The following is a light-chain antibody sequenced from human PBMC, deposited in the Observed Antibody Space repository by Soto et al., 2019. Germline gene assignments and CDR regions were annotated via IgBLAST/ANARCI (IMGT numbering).Light chain of an antibody. Sequence: DIQMTQSPSSLSASVGDRVTITCRASQGVSTYLLWYQQTQGKAPKLLIFDASSLESGVPSRFSGNGSGTEFTLTISGLQPDDFASYYCQQYNSYSGMFGQGTKVDIK. J-gene: IGKJ1*01. CDR3: QQYNSYSGM. CDR1: QGVSTY. CDR2: DAS. V-gene: IGKV1-5*01.